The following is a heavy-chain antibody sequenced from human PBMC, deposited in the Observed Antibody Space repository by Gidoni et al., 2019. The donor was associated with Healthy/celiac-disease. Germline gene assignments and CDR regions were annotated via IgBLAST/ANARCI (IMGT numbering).Heavy chain of an antibody. CDR3: ARDLAVTGVMLGLDL. D-gene: IGHD4-17*01. V-gene: IGHV3-21*01. CDR2: ISSSSSYI. CDR1: GFTFSSYS. J-gene: IGHJ2*01. Sequence: VQLVESGGGLFKPAGSLLLSCAASGFTFSSYSMNWVRQAPGKVLEWVQAISSSSSYIYYADSVKGRFTISRDNAKNSLYLKMNSLRAEDTAVYYCARDLAVTGVMLGLDLWGRGTLVTVSS.